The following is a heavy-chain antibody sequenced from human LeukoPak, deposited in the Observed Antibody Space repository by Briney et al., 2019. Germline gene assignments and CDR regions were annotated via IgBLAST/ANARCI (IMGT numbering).Heavy chain of an antibody. CDR2: IYYRGST. J-gene: IGHJ5*01. D-gene: IGHD3-3*01. CDR1: GVSISSYY. V-gene: IGHV4-59*08. Sequence: PSETLSLTCTVSGVSISSYYWSWIRQPPGKGLEWIGYIYYRGSTNSNPSLTSRVTISVDTTKILFTMRLSSVTAADTAVYYRTRRPSGYALSGLDPWGQGTLVTVSS. CDR3: TRRPSGYALSGLDP.